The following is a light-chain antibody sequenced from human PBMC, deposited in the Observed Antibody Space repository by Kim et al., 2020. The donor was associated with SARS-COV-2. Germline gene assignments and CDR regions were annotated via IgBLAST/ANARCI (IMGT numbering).Light chain of an antibody. V-gene: IGLV3-1*01. CDR1: KLGDKY. J-gene: IGLJ2*01. Sequence: SSSLPPPPSFSFSPFPTSIITCSGDKLGDKYACWYQQKPGQSPVLVIYQDSKRPSGIPERFSGSNSGNTATLTISGTQAMDEADYYCQAWDSSTVVFGGG. CDR2: QDS. CDR3: QAWDSSTVV.